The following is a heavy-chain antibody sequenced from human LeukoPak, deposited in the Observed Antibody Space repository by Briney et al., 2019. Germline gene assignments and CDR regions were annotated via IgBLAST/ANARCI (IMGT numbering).Heavy chain of an antibody. CDR1: GGSISSYY. V-gene: IGHV4-59*01. J-gene: IGHJ4*02. CDR3: ARASSGRYFAFIDY. D-gene: IGHD1-26*01. Sequence: SETLSLTCTVSGGSISSYYWSWIRQPPGKGLEWIGYIYYSGSTNYNPSLKSRGTISVDTSKNQFSLKLSSVTAAATAVYYCARASSGRYFAFIDYWGQGALVTVSS. CDR2: IYYSGST.